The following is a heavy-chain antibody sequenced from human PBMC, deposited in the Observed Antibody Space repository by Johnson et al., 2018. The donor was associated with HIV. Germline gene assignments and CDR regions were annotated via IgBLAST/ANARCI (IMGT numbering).Heavy chain of an antibody. Sequence: QVQVVESGGGVVQPGRSLRLFCAVSGFTLRTYSINWVRQAPGKGLEWVAVISYDGSNKYYGDSVKGRFTISRDISKSTLYLQMNSLRAEDTAVYYCAKDQRGATEWLLALDAFDIWGQGTMVTVSS. D-gene: IGHD3-3*01. J-gene: IGHJ3*02. CDR3: AKDQRGATEWLLALDAFDI. CDR2: ISYDGSNK. V-gene: IGHV3-30*18. CDR1: GFTLRTYS.